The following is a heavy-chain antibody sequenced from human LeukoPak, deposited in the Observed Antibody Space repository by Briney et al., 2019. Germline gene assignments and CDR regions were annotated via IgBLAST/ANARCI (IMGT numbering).Heavy chain of an antibody. CDR2: ISGSGGST. J-gene: IGHJ6*02. CDR3: AKDWGDPEGFYGMDV. V-gene: IGHV3-23*01. Sequence: GGSLRLSCAASGFTFSSYAMSWVRQAPGKGLEWVSAISGSGGSTYYADSVKGRFTISRDNSKNTLYLQMNSLRAEDTAVYYCAKDWGDPEGFYGMDVWGQGTTVTVSS. CDR1: GFTFSSYA. D-gene: IGHD2-21*01.